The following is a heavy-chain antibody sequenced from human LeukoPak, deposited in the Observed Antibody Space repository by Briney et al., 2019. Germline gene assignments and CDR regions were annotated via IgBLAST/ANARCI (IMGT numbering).Heavy chain of an antibody. CDR2: IKGEAEGGPT. J-gene: IGHJ1*01. D-gene: IGHD3-22*01. CDR3: TTDRFYDSSELQFQH. V-gene: IGHV3-15*01. Sequence: GGSLRLSCAASGFTLTNAWMSWVRQAPGKGLEWVGRIKGEAEGGPTDYGAPVKGRFTIWRDDSGNTLYLQMNSLRTEDTAIYYCTTDRFYDSSELQFQHWGQGTLITVSS. CDR1: GFTLTNAW.